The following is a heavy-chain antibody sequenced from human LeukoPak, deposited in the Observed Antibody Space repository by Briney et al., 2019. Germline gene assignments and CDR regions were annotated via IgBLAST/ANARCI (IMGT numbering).Heavy chain of an antibody. Sequence: GGSLRLSCAASGFTFSSYGMHRVRQAPGKGLEWVAVIWYDGSNKYYADSVKGRFTISRDNSKNTLYLQMNSLRAEDTAVYYCARDRDYDGSGQLDYWGQGTLVTVSS. CDR3: ARDRDYDGSGQLDY. CDR1: GFTFSSYG. V-gene: IGHV3-33*01. J-gene: IGHJ4*02. D-gene: IGHD3-22*01. CDR2: IWYDGSNK.